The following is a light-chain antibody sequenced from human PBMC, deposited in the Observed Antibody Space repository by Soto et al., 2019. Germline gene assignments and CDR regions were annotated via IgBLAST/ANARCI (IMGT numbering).Light chain of an antibody. J-gene: IGLJ1*01. CDR3: QSYDSSLSGYV. CDR1: SSNIWAGYD. CDR2: GNS. Sequence: QSVLKQPPSVYGAPGQRVTISCTWSSSNIWAGYDVHWYQQLPGTAPKLLIYGNSNRPSGVPDRFSGSKSGTSASLAITGLQAEDEADYYCQSYDSSLSGYVFGTGTKVTVL. V-gene: IGLV1-40*01.